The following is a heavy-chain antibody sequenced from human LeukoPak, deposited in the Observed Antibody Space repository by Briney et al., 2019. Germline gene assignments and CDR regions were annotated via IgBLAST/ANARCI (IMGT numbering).Heavy chain of an antibody. Sequence: SETLSLTCTVSGGSISSGSYYWSWIRQLAGKGLEWIGRIYTSGSTNYNPSLKSRVTISVDTSKNQFSLKLSSVTAADTAVYYCARDGSYYDSSDYWGQGTLVTVSS. CDR3: ARDGSYYDSSDY. CDR2: IYTSGST. V-gene: IGHV4-61*02. CDR1: GGSISSGSYY. D-gene: IGHD3-22*01. J-gene: IGHJ4*02.